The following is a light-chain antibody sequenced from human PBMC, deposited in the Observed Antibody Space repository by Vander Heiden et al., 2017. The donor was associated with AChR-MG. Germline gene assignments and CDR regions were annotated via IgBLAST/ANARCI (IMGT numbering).Light chain of an antibody. V-gene: IGLV3-21*02. CDR2: DDS. J-gene: IGLJ2*01. CDR3: HIWDRSSDHVL. CDR1: NIGSES. Sequence: SAVLTQPPSVSVAPGQTARITCGGNNIGSESVHWYQHKPGQSPMLVIFDDSDRAPGIPERISGSKTGNTATLTISRGEAGDEADYYWHIWDRSSDHVLFGGGTKLTAL.